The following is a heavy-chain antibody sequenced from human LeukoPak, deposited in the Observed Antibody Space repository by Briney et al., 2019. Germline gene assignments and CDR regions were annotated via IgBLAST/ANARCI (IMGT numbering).Heavy chain of an antibody. CDR3: ARESLHYYDSSGYTDY. Sequence: ASVKVSCKASGYTFTGYGISWVRQAPGQGLEWMGWISAYNGNTNYAQKLQGRVTMTTDTSTGTAYMELRSLRSDDTAVYYCARESLHYYDSSGYTDYWGQGTLVTVPS. CDR1: GYTFTGYG. J-gene: IGHJ4*02. V-gene: IGHV1-18*01. D-gene: IGHD3-22*01. CDR2: ISAYNGNT.